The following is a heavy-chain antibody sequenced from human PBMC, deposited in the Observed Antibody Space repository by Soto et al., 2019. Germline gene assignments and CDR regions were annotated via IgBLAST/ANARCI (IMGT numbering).Heavy chain of an antibody. V-gene: IGHV3-66*01. Sequence: EVQVVESGGGLVQPGGSLRLSCAASGFTVSNNYMTWVRQAPGKGLDWVSIIFSAGSTYYADSVRGRFTISRDNSKTTLDLQMNSLRAEDTAIYYGARGAGGSSWRSPTFDYWGQGTLVTVSS. CDR1: GFTVSNNY. CDR2: IFSAGST. D-gene: IGHD5-18*01. J-gene: IGHJ4*02. CDR3: ARGAGGSSWRSPTFDY.